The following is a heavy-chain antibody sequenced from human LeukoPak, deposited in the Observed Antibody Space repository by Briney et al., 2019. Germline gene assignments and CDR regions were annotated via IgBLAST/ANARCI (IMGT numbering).Heavy chain of an antibody. CDR1: GFTFSDYA. J-gene: IGHJ4*02. Sequence: GGSLRLSCTASGFTFSDYAMSWVRQAPGKGLEWVSGISGSGGSIRYADSVKGRFIISRDNSKNTLYLQMNSLRAEDTAVYYCAKHFCTGLDCSLFDSWGQGTLVTVSS. D-gene: IGHD3/OR15-3a*01. V-gene: IGHV3-23*01. CDR3: AKHFCTGLDCSLFDS. CDR2: ISGSGGSI.